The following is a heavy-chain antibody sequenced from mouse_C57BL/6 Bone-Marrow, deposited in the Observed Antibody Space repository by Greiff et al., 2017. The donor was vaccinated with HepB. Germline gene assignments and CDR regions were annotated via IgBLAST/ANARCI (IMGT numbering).Heavy chain of an antibody. CDR3: AREGVNWVYAMDY. CDR1: GYTFTSYW. D-gene: IGHD4-1*01. V-gene: IGHV1-64*01. Sequence: VQLVESGAELARPGASVKLSCKASGYTFTSYWMHWVKQRPGQGLEWIGMIHPNSGSTNYNEKFKSKATLTVDKSSSTAYMQLSSLTSEDSAVYYCAREGVNWVYAMDYWGQGTSVTVSS. J-gene: IGHJ4*01. CDR2: IHPNSGST.